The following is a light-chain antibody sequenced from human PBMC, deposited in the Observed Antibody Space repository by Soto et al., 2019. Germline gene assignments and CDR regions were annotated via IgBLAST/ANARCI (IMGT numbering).Light chain of an antibody. Sequence: AIRMTQSPSSLSASTGDTVTITCRASQDIGSVLAWYQQKPGTAPKVLISGASNLHGGVPSRFSGSGSRTDFTLTITHLQSEHFATYYCQHYLNYPITFGQGTRLEIK. V-gene: IGKV1-8*01. CDR2: GAS. CDR3: QHYLNYPIT. CDR1: QDIGSV. J-gene: IGKJ5*01.